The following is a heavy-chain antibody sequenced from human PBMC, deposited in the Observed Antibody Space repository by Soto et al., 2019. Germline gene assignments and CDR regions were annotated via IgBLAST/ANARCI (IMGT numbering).Heavy chain of an antibody. J-gene: IGHJ3*02. D-gene: IGHD1-1*01. V-gene: IGHV3-23*04. CDR2: TNGDGSKT. Sequence: EVQLVESGGGLQQPGGALRHSCAASGFTFSSYAMSWVRRTPGEGLEWVSATNGDGSKTYVAESVKGRFTISRDNSMNTLFLEMHSLRAVDTAVYHCVRGRVGTGAFDIWGQGTLVTVSS. CDR3: VRGRVGTGAFDI. CDR1: GFTFSSYA.